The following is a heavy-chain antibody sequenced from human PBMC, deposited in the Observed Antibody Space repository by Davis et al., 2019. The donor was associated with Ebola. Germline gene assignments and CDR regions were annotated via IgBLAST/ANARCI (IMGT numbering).Heavy chain of an antibody. D-gene: IGHD6-25*01. CDR1: GGSISITNHY. J-gene: IGHJ5*02. CDR3: ARVGQRDNWFDP. CDR2: IYYSGST. Sequence: SETLSLTCSVSGGSISITNHYWGWIRQPPGKGLEWIGYIYYSGSTNYNPSLKSRVTISVDTSKNQFSLKLSSVTAADTAVYYCARVGQRDNWFDPWGQGTLVTVSS. V-gene: IGHV4-61*05.